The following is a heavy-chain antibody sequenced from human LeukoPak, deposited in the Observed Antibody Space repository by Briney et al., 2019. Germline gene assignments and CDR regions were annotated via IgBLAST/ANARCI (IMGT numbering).Heavy chain of an antibody. Sequence: SVKVSCKASGGTFSSYAISWVRQPPGQGLEWTGGIIPIFGTANYAQKFQGRVTITADKSTSTAYMELSSLRSEDTAVYYCASSVVVVAACFDYWGQGTLVTVSS. CDR1: GGTFSSYA. CDR3: ASSVVVVAACFDY. D-gene: IGHD2-15*01. CDR2: IIPIFGTA. V-gene: IGHV1-69*06. J-gene: IGHJ4*02.